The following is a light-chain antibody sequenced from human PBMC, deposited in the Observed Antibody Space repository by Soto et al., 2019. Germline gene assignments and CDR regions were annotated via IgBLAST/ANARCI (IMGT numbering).Light chain of an antibody. J-gene: IGKJ1*01. CDR1: QSVSSSY. V-gene: IGKV3-20*01. CDR2: GAS. CDR3: QQYCTSPWT. Sequence: EIVLTQSPGPLSLSPGERTTLSCRASQSVSSSYLAWYQQKPGQAPRLLIYGASSRATGIPDRFSGSGSGTDFTLTISRLEPEDFALYYCQQYCTSPWTFGQGTKVEIK.